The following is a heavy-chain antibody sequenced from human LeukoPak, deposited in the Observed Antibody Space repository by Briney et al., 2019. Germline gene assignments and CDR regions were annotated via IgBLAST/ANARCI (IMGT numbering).Heavy chain of an antibody. Sequence: ASVKVSCKASGYTFTGYYIHWVRQAPGQGLEWMGWINPNSGGTKYAQKFQGRVTMTRDTSIRTAYMELSSLTSDDTALYYCATDGAVAGTAYPEYWGRGTLVTVSS. CDR3: ATDGAVAGTAYPEY. D-gene: IGHD6-19*01. CDR1: GYTFTGYY. CDR2: INPNSGGT. J-gene: IGHJ4*02. V-gene: IGHV1-2*02.